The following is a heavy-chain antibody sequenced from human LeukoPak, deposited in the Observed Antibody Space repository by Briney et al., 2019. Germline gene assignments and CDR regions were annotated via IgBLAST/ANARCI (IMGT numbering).Heavy chain of an antibody. D-gene: IGHD3-3*01. J-gene: IGHJ6*03. CDR1: GGSISGNSYY. V-gene: IGHV4-39*07. CDR3: ARDLIYYTYYYYYYMDV. Sequence: PSETLSLTCTVSGGSISGNSYYWGWIRQPPGKGLEWIGSMYYSGSTYYNPSLKSRVTISVDTSKNQFSLKLSSVTAADTAVYYCARDLIYYTYYYYYYMDVWGKGTTVTVSS. CDR2: MYYSGST.